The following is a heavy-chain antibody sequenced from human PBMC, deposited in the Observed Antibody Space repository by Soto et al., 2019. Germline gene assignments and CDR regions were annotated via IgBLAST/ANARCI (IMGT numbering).Heavy chain of an antibody. CDR2: IWYDGSNK. V-gene: IGHV3-33*01. Sequence: PGGSLRLSCAASGFTFSSYGMHLVRQSPGKGLEWVAVIWYDGSNKYYADSVKGRFTISRDNSKNTLYLQMNSLRAEDTAVYYCARGQLRSRWLRGSDYWGHGTLMPIFS. CDR1: GFTFSSYG. CDR3: ARGQLRSRWLRGSDY. J-gene: IGHJ4*01. D-gene: IGHD6-13*01.